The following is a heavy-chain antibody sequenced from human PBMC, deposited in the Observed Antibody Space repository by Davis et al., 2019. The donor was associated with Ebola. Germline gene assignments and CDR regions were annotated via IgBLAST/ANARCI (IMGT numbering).Heavy chain of an antibody. CDR1: GFTFSDYY. Sequence: GESLKISYAASGFTFSDYYMSWIRQAPGKGLEWVSYISSSGSTIYYADSVKGRFTISRDNAKNSLYLQMNSLRAEDTAVYYCARVHTLYGMDVWGKGTTVTVSS. V-gene: IGHV3-11*01. CDR3: ARVHTLYGMDV. D-gene: IGHD3-16*01. CDR2: ISSSGSTI. J-gene: IGHJ6*04.